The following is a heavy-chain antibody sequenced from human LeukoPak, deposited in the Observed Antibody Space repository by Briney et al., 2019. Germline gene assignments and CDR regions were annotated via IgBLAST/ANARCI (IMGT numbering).Heavy chain of an antibody. CDR1: GYSISSGYY. Sequence: PSETLSLTCAVSGYSISSGYYWGWIRQPPGKGLEWIGSIYHSGSTYYNPSLKSRVTIPVDTSKNKLSLKLSSVTAADTAVYYCASLGADSSGWAIDYWGQGTLVTVSS. D-gene: IGHD6-19*01. CDR2: IYHSGST. V-gene: IGHV4-38-2*01. CDR3: ASLGADSSGWAIDY. J-gene: IGHJ4*02.